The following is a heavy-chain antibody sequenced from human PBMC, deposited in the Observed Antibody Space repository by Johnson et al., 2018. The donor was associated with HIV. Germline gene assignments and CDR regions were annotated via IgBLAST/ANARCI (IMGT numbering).Heavy chain of an antibody. D-gene: IGHD3-16*02. J-gene: IGHJ3*02. CDR3: ARDSQTYDYVWGSYRLKRDDAFDI. CDR1: GFTFKRYW. Sequence: VLLVESGGGLVQPGGSLRLSCAASGFTFKRYWMSWVRQAPGEGPEWVANIKQDGTEKYYGDSMRGRFTISRDNARNSLYLQMNSLRAEDTAVYYCARDSQTYDYVWGSYRLKRDDAFDIWGQGTMVTVSS. V-gene: IGHV3-7*01. CDR2: IKQDGTEK.